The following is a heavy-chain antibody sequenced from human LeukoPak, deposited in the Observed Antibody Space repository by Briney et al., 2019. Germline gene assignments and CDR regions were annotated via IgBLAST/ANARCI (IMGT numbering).Heavy chain of an antibody. CDR1: GYTFTDYY. J-gene: IGHJ6*03. Sequence: SSVKASFKASGYTFTDYYMHWVRQAPGQGLEWMGIINPSGGSTSNAQKFQGRVTMTRDTSISKAYMELSRMRSDDTAVYYCARGVDIVATILGGYYYYMDVWGKGTTVTVSS. V-gene: IGHV1-46*01. CDR2: INPSGGST. CDR3: ARGVDIVATILGGYYYYMDV. D-gene: IGHD5-12*01.